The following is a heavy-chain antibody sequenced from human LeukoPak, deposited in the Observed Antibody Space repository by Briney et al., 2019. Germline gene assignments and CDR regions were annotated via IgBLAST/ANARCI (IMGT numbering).Heavy chain of an antibody. D-gene: IGHD3-3*01. CDR1: GGSFSGYY. Sequence: SETLSLTCAVYGGSFSGYYWSWIRQPPGKGPEWIGEINHSGSTNYNPSLKSRVTISVDTSKNQFSLKLSSVTAADTAVYYCARDRQLGNYDFWSGYYNNWFDPWGQGTLVTVSS. V-gene: IGHV4-34*01. CDR2: INHSGST. CDR3: ARDRQLGNYDFWSGYYNNWFDP. J-gene: IGHJ5*02.